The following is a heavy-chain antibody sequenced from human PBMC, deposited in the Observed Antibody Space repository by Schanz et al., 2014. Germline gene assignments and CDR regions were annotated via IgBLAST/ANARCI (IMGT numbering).Heavy chain of an antibody. CDR3: ARGTDWNLHY. Sequence: EADLVESGGGLIQPGGSLRLSCTASGFAFSSYSMNWVRQAPGKGLEWVSYISSSGTTIYYADSVKGRFTISRDNAKNSLFLQMNSLRAGDTAVYYCARGTDWNLHYWGQGALVTVSS. CDR1: GFAFSSYS. CDR2: ISSSGTTI. V-gene: IGHV3-48*01. J-gene: IGHJ4*02. D-gene: IGHD1-1*01.